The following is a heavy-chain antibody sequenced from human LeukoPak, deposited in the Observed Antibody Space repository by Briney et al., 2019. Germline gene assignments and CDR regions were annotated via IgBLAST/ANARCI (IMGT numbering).Heavy chain of an antibody. V-gene: IGHV4-30-4*08. D-gene: IGHD3-22*01. CDR1: TFDDYG. J-gene: IGHJ4*02. Sequence: TFDDYGMSWVRQPPGKGLEWIGYIYYSGSTYYNPSLKSRVTISVDTSKNQFSLKLSSVTAADTAVYYCARDRMAKYYYDSSGYQWGQGTLVTVSS. CDR2: IYYSGST. CDR3: ARDRMAKYYYDSSGYQ.